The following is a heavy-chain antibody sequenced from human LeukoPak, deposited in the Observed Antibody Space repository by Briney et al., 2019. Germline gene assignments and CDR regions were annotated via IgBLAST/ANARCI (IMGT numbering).Heavy chain of an antibody. V-gene: IGHV4-61*02. CDR1: GGSISSGSNY. CDR2: VYTSGRT. Sequence: SQTLSLTCTASGGSISSGSNYWSWIRQPAGKGLEWIGRVYTSGRTNYNPSLKSRFAISVDTSKNQLSLKLSSVTAADTAVYYCARVVGSWYYFDYWGQGTLVTVSS. CDR3: ARVVGSWYYFDY. J-gene: IGHJ4*02. D-gene: IGHD6-13*01.